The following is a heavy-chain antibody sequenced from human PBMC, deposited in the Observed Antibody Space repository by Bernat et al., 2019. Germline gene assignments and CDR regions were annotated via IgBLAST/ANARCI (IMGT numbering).Heavy chain of an antibody. CDR3: AREPSYGYYYMDV. Sequence: EVQLVESGGGLVKPGGSLRLSCAASGFTFSSYSMNWARQAPGKGLEWVSSISSSSSYIYYADSVKGRFTISRDNAKNSLYLQMNSLRAEDTAVYYCAREPSYGYYYMDVWGKGTTVTVSS. D-gene: IGHD4-17*01. J-gene: IGHJ6*03. CDR1: GFTFSSYS. V-gene: IGHV3-21*01. CDR2: ISSSSSYI.